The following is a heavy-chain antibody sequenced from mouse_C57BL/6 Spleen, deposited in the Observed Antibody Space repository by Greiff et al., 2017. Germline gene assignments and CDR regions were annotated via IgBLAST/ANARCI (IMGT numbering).Heavy chain of an antibody. D-gene: IGHD1-1*01. V-gene: IGHV1-64*01. J-gene: IGHJ2*01. CDR1: GYTFTSYW. CDR3: ASNFSGSIYIDY. Sequence: QVQLQQPGAELVKPGASVKLSCKAPGYTFTSYWMHWVKQRPGQGLEWIGMIHPNSGSTNYNEKFKSKATLTVDKSSSAAYMQLSSLTSADSAVYYCASNFSGSIYIDYWGQGTTLTVSS. CDR2: IHPNSGST.